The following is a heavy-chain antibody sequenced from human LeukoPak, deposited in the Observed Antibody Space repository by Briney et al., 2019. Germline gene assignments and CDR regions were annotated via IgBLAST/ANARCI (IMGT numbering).Heavy chain of an antibody. V-gene: IGHV1-2*04. CDR2: INPNSGGT. J-gene: IGHJ3*02. CDR1: GYTFTGYY. Sequence: ASVKVSCKASGYTFTGYYMHWVRQAPGQGLEWMGWINPNSGGTNYAQKFQGWVTMTRDTSISTAYMELSRLRSDDTAVYYCATTTPLGYSSGWYGGSAFDIWGQGTMVTVSS. D-gene: IGHD6-19*01. CDR3: ATTTPLGYSSGWYGGSAFDI.